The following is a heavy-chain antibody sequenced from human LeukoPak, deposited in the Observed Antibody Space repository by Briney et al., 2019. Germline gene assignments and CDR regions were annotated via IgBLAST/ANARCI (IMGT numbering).Heavy chain of an antibody. V-gene: IGHV4-59*01. J-gene: IGHJ5*02. CDR2: IFYSGNT. CDR1: GDSFNSYY. D-gene: IGHD3-10*01. Sequence: PSATLSLTCTVFGDSFNSYYWSWVRQAPGKGLECIGYIFYSGNTNYSPSLKSRVTISIDTSKKQFSLRLTSVTDADTAVYFGARSGGYSRSTGGWFDRWGQGTLVTVSS. CDR3: ARSGGYSRSTGGWFDR.